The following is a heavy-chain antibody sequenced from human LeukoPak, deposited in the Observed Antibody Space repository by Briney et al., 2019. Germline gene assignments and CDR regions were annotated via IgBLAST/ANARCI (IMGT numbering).Heavy chain of an antibody. CDR1: GFTFSSYG. D-gene: IGHD3-3*01. CDR3: AKDSDDFWSGLVYYFDY. Sequence: GGSLRLSCAASGFTFSSYGMHWVRRAPGKGLEWVAFIRYDGSNKYYADSVKGRFTISRDNSKNTLYLQMNSLRAEDTAVYYCAKDSDDFWSGLVYYFDYWGQGTLVTVSS. J-gene: IGHJ4*02. V-gene: IGHV3-30*02. CDR2: IRYDGSNK.